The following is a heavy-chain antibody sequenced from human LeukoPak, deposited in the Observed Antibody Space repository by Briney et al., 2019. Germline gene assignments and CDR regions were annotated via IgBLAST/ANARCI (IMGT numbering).Heavy chain of an antibody. V-gene: IGHV4-59*01. CDR3: ARGVVAAAGRTFDF. D-gene: IGHD6-13*01. CDR1: GDSFSYFY. J-gene: IGHJ4*02. Sequence: SETLSLTCTVSGDSFSYFYWSWIRQPPGKGLEWIGYIYNSGSTNYNPSLKSRVTISLDTFKNQFSLKLSSVTAADTAVYYCARGVVAAAGRTFDFWGQGTLVTVSS. CDR2: IYNSGST.